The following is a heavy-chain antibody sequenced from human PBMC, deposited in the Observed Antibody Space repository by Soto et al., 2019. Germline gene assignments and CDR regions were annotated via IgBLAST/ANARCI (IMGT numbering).Heavy chain of an antibody. CDR2: INMDGTRT. CDR1: GFTFSGDW. J-gene: IGHJ4*02. D-gene: IGHD2-2*01. CDR3: ARGPRGLYHHDY. Sequence: GGSLRLSCAASGFTFSGDWVHWVRQAAGKGLVWVSRINMDGTRTNYADSVKGRFTISRDNAKNTLYLQMDSLRVDDTAVYFCARGPRGLYHHDYWGQGALVTVSS. V-gene: IGHV3-74*01.